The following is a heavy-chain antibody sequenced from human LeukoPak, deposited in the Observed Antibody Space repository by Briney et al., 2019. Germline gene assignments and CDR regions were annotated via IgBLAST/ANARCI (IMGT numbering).Heavy chain of an antibody. J-gene: IGHJ4*02. V-gene: IGHV4-61*08. Sequence: PSETLSLTCTVSGGSINSGGYFWSWIRQHPGKGLEWIGYIYYSGSTNYNPSLKSRATISVDTSKNQFSLKLSSVTAADTAVYYCARAYYGSGSYYNFDYWGQGTLVTVSS. D-gene: IGHD3-10*01. CDR1: GGSINSGGYF. CDR3: ARAYYGSGSYYNFDY. CDR2: IYYSGST.